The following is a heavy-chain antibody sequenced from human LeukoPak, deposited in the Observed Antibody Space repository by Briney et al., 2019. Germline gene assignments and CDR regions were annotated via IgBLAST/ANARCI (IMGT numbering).Heavy chain of an antibody. CDR2: IKSDGSTT. J-gene: IGHJ4*02. CDR3: AKYGSGTYYNGLY. D-gene: IGHD3-10*01. CDR1: GFTFSTYW. V-gene: IGHV3-74*03. Sequence: AGGSLRLSCAASGFTFSTYWMHWVRQAPGKGLVWVSRIKSDGSTTAYADSVKGRFTISRDNAKNTLYLQMNSLRAEDTAVYYCAKYGSGTYYNGLYWGQGTLVTVSS.